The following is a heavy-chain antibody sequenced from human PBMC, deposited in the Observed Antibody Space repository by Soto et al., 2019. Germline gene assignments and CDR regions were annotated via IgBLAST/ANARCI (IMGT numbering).Heavy chain of an antibody. Sequence: PSQTLSLTCAISGDSVSSNSAAWNWIRQSPSRGLEWLGRTYYRSKWYNDYAVSVKSRITINPDTSKNQFSLQLNSVTPEDTAVYYCARELNYYDSSGYYYYYYGMDVWGQGTKVTVSS. D-gene: IGHD3-22*01. CDR1: GDSVSSNSAA. J-gene: IGHJ6*02. V-gene: IGHV6-1*01. CDR2: TYYRSKWYN. CDR3: ARELNYYDSSGYYYYYYGMDV.